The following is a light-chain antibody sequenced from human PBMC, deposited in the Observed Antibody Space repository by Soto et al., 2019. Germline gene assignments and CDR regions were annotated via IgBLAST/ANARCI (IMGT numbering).Light chain of an antibody. CDR1: QSVSTY. V-gene: IGKV3-11*01. J-gene: IGKJ1*01. CDR2: DAS. Sequence: EIVLTQSPATLSLSPGERATLSCRASQSVSTYLAWYQQKPGQGPRLLIYDASDRATGIPARFRGSGSGTDFTLTISRLEPEDFAVYYCQQYGSSGTFGQGTKVDI. CDR3: QQYGSSGT.